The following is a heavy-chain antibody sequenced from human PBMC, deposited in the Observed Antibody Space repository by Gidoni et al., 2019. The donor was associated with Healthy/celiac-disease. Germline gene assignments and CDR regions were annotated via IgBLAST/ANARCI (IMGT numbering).Heavy chain of an antibody. J-gene: IGHJ4*02. D-gene: IGHD3-10*01. CDR1: GFTFSSYA. V-gene: IGHV3-30-3*01. Sequence: QVQLVESGGGLVQPGRSLRLSCAASGFTFSSYAMHWVRQAPGKGLEWVAVISYDGSNKYYADSVKGRLTISRDNSKNTRYLQMNSLRAEDTAVYYCARDNSRITMVRGVITPYVDYWGQGTLVTVSS. CDR2: ISYDGSNK. CDR3: ARDNSRITMVRGVITPYVDY.